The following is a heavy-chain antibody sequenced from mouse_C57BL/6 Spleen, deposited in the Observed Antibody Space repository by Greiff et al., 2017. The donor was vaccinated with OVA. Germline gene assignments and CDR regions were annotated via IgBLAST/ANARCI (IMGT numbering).Heavy chain of an antibody. CDR3: ERFSNYNAAD. Sequence: QVQLKQPGAELVKPGASVKMSCTASGYTFTSYWMTWVKQRPGQGLEWIGDIYPGSGCTNYNEKFKSKVTLTGDTTSSTTYMQLSSLTSEDSAVNYCERFSNYNAADGGQGTLVTVSA. CDR2: IYPGSGCT. CDR1: GYTFTSYW. D-gene: IGHD1-1*01. J-gene: IGHJ3*01. V-gene: IGHV1-55*01.